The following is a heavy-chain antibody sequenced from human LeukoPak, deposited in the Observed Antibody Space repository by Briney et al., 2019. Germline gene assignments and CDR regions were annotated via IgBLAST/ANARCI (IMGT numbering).Heavy chain of an antibody. CDR3: ARVRRLGYCSSTSCYNFDY. CDR2: IYYSGST. D-gene: IGHD2-2*02. CDR1: GGSISSYY. J-gene: IGHJ4*02. Sequence: ETLSLTCTVSGGSISSYYWSWVRQPPGKGLEWIGYIYYSGSTNYNPSLKSRVTISVDTSKNQFSLKLSSVTAADTAVYYCARVRRLGYCSSTSCYNFDYWGQGTLVTVSS. V-gene: IGHV4-59*01.